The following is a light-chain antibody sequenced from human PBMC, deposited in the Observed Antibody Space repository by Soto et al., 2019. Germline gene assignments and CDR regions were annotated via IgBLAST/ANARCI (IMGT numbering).Light chain of an antibody. CDR1: QGLGSA. V-gene: IGKV1-8*01. CDR3: QPYYNYPLP. Sequence: AIRMTQSPSSLSASTGDRVTITCRASQGLGSALAWYQQKPGQAPNVLIYDASTLQSGVPSRFIGSGSGTDFTLTISSLQFEDFATYYCQPYYNYPLPFGGGTKEDIK. J-gene: IGKJ4*01. CDR2: DAS.